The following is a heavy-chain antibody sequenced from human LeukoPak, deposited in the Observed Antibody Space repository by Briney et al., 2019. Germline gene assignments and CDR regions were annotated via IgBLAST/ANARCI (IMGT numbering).Heavy chain of an antibody. CDR3: ARDTGSTYYYGSGSSAGMDV. D-gene: IGHD3-10*01. Sequence: PGGSLRLSCASSGFTVSSNYMSWVRQAPGQGLEWVSGIYSGGSTYYADSVKGRLTHSRDNSKNTLYLQMNSLRAEDTAVYYSARDTGSTYYYGSGSSAGMDVWGQGTTVTVSS. V-gene: IGHV3-66*01. J-gene: IGHJ6*02. CDR2: IYSGGST. CDR1: GFTVSSNY.